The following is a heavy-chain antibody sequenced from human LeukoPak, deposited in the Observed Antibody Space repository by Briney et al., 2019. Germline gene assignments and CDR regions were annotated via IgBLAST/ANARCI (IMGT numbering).Heavy chain of an antibody. CDR1: GGSISSGSYY. CDR3: ARLLRYYYGSGSYYDY. J-gene: IGHJ4*02. V-gene: IGHV4-61*02. CDR2: ICTSGST. Sequence: PSETLSLTCTVSGGSISSGSYYWSWIRQPAGKGLEWIGRICTSGSTNYNPSLKSRVTISVDTSKNQFSLKLSSVTAADTAVYYCARLLRYYYGSGSYYDYWGQGTLVTVSS. D-gene: IGHD3-10*01.